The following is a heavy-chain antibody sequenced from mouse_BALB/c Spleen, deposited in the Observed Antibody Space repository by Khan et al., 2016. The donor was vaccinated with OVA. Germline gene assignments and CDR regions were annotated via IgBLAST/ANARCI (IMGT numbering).Heavy chain of an antibody. CDR3: ARSTYRYAFAY. V-gene: IGHV3-8*02. CDR2: MIYTGYT. Sequence: VQRQESGPSLVKPSQTLSLTCSVTGDSITSGYWSWIRKFPGNKLEYMGYMIYTGYTDYNPPLKSRIAITRHTSKNQYYLQLNSVTAEDTATYYCARSTYRYAFAYWGQGTLVTVSA. CDR1: GDSITSGY. D-gene: IGHD2-14*01. J-gene: IGHJ3*01.